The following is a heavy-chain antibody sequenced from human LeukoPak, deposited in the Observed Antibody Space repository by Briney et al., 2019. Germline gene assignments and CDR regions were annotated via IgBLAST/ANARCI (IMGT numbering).Heavy chain of an antibody. J-gene: IGHJ4*01. V-gene: IGHV3-48*03. CDR2: ISSSGSTI. Sequence: GGSLRLSCAASGFTFSSYEMNWVRQAPGKGLEWVSYISSSGSTIYYADSVKGRFTVSRDNAKNSLYLQMNSLRAEDTAVYYCARDSDYDSSGYFDYWGHGTLVTVSS. CDR3: ARDSDYDSSGYFDY. D-gene: IGHD3-22*01. CDR1: GFTFSSYE.